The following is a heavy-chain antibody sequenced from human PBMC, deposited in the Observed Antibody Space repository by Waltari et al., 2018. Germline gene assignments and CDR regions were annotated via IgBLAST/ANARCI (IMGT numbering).Heavy chain of an antibody. CDR2: IYSNGNT. Sequence: EVQLVETGGDLIQPGGSLRLSCAVSGFTVSYSYMNWVRQAPGKGLECVSTIYSNGNTYYADSVKGRFTISTDTAKNTLYLQMNSLRDEDTAIYYCARMGRESYYYFDYWGQGTLVTVST. D-gene: IGHD1-26*01. V-gene: IGHV3-53*02. CDR3: ARMGRESYYYFDY. J-gene: IGHJ4*02. CDR1: GFTVSYSY.